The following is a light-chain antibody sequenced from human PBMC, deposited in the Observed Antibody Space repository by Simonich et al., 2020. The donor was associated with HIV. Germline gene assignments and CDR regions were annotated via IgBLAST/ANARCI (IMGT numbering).Light chain of an antibody. CDR2: RNN. J-gene: IGLJ2*01. CDR1: SSNIGSNT. CDR3: QSYDNSLSVHVV. V-gene: IGLV1-44*01. Sequence: QSVLTQPPSASGTPGQRVTISCSGSSSNIGSNTVNWYQQLPGTAPKVLIYRNNQRPSGVPDRFSGSKSGTSASLVITGLQGEDEADYYCQSYDNSLSVHVVFGGGTKLTVL.